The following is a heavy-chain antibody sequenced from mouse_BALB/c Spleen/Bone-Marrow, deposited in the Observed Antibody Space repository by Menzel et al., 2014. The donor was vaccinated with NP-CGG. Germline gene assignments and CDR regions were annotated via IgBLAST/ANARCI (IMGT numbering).Heavy chain of an antibody. D-gene: IGHD2-14*01. CDR1: GFKIKDTY. Sequence: VQLQQSGAELVKPGASVKLSCTASGFKIKDTYMHWVRQRPEQGLEWIGRIDPANGDTRYDPKFQGKATITADTSSSTAYLQLSSLTSEDTAVYCCARYRLGTYFDYWVQGTTLTVSS. V-gene: IGHV14-3*02. CDR3: ARYRLGTYFDY. CDR2: IDPANGDT. J-gene: IGHJ2*01.